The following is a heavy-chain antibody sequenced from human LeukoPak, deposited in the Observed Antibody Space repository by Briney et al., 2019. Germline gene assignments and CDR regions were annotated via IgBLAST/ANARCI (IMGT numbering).Heavy chain of an antibody. CDR3: AKDRGSAPYCIDY. CDR2: ISSSSSYI. D-gene: IGHD3-10*01. Sequence: PGGSLRLSCAASGCTFSSYSMNWVHQAPGKGLEWVSSISSSSSYIYYADSVKGRFTISRDNSKSTVYLQMNSLRAEDTAVYYCAKDRGSAPYCIDYWGQGTLVTVSS. V-gene: IGHV3-21*04. J-gene: IGHJ4*02. CDR1: GCTFSSYS.